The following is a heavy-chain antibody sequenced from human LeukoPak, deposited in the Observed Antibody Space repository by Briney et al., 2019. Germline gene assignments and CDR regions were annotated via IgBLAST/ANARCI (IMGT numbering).Heavy chain of an antibody. J-gene: IGHJ3*02. Sequence: GESLKISCKGSGYSFTSYWISWVRQMPGKGLEWMGRIDPSDSYTNYSPSFQGHVTISADKSISTAYLQWSSLKASDTAMYHCGIFYCSSTSCYSPRGDAFDIWGQGTMVTVSS. CDR2: IDPSDSYT. CDR3: GIFYCSSTSCYSPRGDAFDI. D-gene: IGHD2-2*01. V-gene: IGHV5-10-1*01. CDR1: GYSFTSYW.